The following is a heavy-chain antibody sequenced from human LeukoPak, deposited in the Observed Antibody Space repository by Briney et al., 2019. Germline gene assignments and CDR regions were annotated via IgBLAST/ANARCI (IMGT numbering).Heavy chain of an antibody. CDR1: GFTFSSYW. Sequence: GGSLRLSCAAPGFTFSSYWMHWVRQAPGKGLVWVPGTNSDGSTTAYADSVKGRFTISRDNAKNTLYLQMNSLRAEDTAVYYCATNIVGPTLDYWGQGTLVTISS. CDR3: ATNIVGPTLDY. J-gene: IGHJ4*02. CDR2: TNSDGSTT. V-gene: IGHV3-74*01. D-gene: IGHD1-26*01.